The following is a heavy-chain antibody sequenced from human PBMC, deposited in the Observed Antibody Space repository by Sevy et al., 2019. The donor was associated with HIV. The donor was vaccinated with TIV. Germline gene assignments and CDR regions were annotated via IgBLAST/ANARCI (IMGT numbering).Heavy chain of an antibody. V-gene: IGHV4-34*12. Sequence: SETLSLTCTVYGGSFSGYYWSWIRQPPGKGLEWIGEIIHSGSTNYNPSPKSRVTISVGTSNNQYSLKLSSVTAADTAVYYCARHCGSTSCSHAFDIWGQGTMVTVSS. D-gene: IGHD2-2*01. CDR3: ARHCGSTSCSHAFDI. CDR1: GGSFSGYY. CDR2: IIHSGST. J-gene: IGHJ3*02.